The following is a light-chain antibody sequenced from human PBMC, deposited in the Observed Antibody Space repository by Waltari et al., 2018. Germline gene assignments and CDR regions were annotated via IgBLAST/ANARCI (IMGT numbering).Light chain of an antibody. J-gene: IGLJ3*02. CDR2: PNN. V-gene: IGLV1-44*01. Sequence: QTALTQPPSTSGTPGQRVTISCSGSSSNIGSNTVNWYQQLPGTAPKLLIYPNNQLPSGAPDRFSASKSGTSASLAISGLQSEDEAHYYCASWDDSLSVVLFGGGTKLTVL. CDR3: ASWDDSLSVVL. CDR1: SSNIGSNT.